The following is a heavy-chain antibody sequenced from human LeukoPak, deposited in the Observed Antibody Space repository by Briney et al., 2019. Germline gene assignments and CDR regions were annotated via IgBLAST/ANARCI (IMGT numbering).Heavy chain of an antibody. CDR2: IYYSGST. D-gene: IGHD3-22*01. V-gene: IGHV4-59*01. Sequence: SETLSLTCTVSGGSISSYYWSWIRQPPGKGLEWIGYIYYSGSTDYNPSLKSRVTISVDTSKNQFSLKLSSVTAADTAVYYCAREYYYDSSGHYFDYWGQGTLVTVSS. CDR1: GGSISSYY. J-gene: IGHJ4*02. CDR3: AREYYYDSSGHYFDY.